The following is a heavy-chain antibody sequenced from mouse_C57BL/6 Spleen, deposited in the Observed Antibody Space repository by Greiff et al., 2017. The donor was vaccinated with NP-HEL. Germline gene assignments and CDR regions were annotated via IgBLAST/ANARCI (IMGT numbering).Heavy chain of an antibody. D-gene: IGHD1-1*01. CDR3: SFTTVVARDYYAMDY. J-gene: IGHJ4*01. Sequence: EVQLQQSGPELVKPGASVKISCKASGYTFTDYYMNWVKQSHGKSLEWIGDINPNNGGTSYNQKFKGKATLTVDKSSSTAYMELRSLTSEDSAVYYFSFTTVVARDYYAMDYWGQGTSVTVSS. CDR1: GYTFTDYY. V-gene: IGHV1-26*01. CDR2: INPNNGGT.